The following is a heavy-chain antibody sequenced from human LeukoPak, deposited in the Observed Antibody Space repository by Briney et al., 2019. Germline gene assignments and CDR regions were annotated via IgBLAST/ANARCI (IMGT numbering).Heavy chain of an antibody. J-gene: IGHJ4*02. CDR3: AREGRGYSYGSFDY. Sequence: PGGSLRLSCAASGFTFSSYAMHWVRQAPGKGLEWVAVISYDGSNKYYADSVKGRFTISRDNSKNTLYLQMNSLRAEDTAVYYCAREGRGYSYGSFDYWGQGTLVTVSS. V-gene: IGHV3-30-3*01. CDR2: ISYDGSNK. D-gene: IGHD5-18*01. CDR1: GFTFSSYA.